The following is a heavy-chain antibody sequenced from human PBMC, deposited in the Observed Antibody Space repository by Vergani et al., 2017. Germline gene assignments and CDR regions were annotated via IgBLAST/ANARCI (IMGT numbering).Heavy chain of an antibody. CDR2: FHHTGMT. D-gene: IGHD3-16*01. CDR3: ARHDDWGNFYHLFDS. Sequence: QVQLQESGPGLVKPSETLSLTCTVSNYSISRGYFWGWIRRPPGKGLEWIASFHHTGMTYNNPSLKSRVTISVDTSKKLISLKLNSVTAADTALYYCARHDDWGNFYHLFDSWGQGTLVTVSS. J-gene: IGHJ4*02. V-gene: IGHV4-38-2*02. CDR1: NYSISRGYF.